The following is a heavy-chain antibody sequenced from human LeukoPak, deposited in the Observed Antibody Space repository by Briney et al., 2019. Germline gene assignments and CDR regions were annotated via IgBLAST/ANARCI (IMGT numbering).Heavy chain of an antibody. CDR3: ARVLGYQRGAWFDP. CDR1: GRSFSGYY. J-gene: IGHJ5*02. V-gene: IGHV4-34*01. CDR2: INHSGST. Sequence: PSETLSLTCAVYGRSFSGYYWSWIRQPPGKGLEWIGEINHSGSTNYNPSLKSRVTISVDTSKNQFSLKLSSVTAADTAVYYCARVLGYQRGAWFDPWGQGTLVTVSS. D-gene: IGHD2-2*01.